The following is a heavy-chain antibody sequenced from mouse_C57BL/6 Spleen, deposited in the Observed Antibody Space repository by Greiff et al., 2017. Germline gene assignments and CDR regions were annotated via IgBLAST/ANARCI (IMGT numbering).Heavy chain of an antibody. CDR2: IYPGDGDT. Sequence: QVQLQQSGPELVKPGASVKISCKASGYVFSSSWMNWVKQRPGKGLEWIGRIYPGDGDTNYNGKFKGKATLTADKSSSTAYMQRSSLTSEDSAVYCCARSHYYGSRWYFDVWGTGTTVTVSS. CDR3: ARSHYYGSRWYFDV. D-gene: IGHD1-1*01. V-gene: IGHV1-82*01. CDR1: GYVFSSSW. J-gene: IGHJ1*03.